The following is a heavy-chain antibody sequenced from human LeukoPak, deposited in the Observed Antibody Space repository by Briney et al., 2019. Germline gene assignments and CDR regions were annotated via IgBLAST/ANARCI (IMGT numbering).Heavy chain of an antibody. CDR1: GYTFTSYY. D-gene: IGHD5-12*01. CDR3: ARVGPEVRMSREVATIRLYYYGMDV. CDR2: INPSGGST. J-gene: IGHJ6*02. Sequence: ASVKVSCKASGYTFTSYYMHWVRQAPGQGLEWMGIINPSGGSTSYAQKFQGRVTMTRDTSTSTVYMELSSLRSEDTAVYYCARVGPEVRMSREVATIRLYYYGMDVWGQGTTVTVSS. V-gene: IGHV1-46*01.